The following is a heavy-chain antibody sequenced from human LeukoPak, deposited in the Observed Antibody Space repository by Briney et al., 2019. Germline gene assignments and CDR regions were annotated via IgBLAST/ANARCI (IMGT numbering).Heavy chain of an antibody. V-gene: IGHV4-34*01. D-gene: IGHD5-12*01. CDR1: GGSFSGYY. CDR2: INHSGST. Sequence: SETLSLTCAVYGGSFSGYYWSWIRQPPGKGLEWIGEINHSGSTNYNPSPKSRVTISVDTSKNQFSLELSSVTAADTAVYYCARQGWLRINWFDPWGQGTLVTVSS. J-gene: IGHJ5*02. CDR3: ARQGWLRINWFDP.